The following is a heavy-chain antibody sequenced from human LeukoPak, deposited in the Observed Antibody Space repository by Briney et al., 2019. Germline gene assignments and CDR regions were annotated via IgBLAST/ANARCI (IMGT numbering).Heavy chain of an antibody. J-gene: IGHJ4*02. Sequence: SQTLSLTCAVSGGSISSGGYSWGWIRQPPGKGLEWIGYIYHSGSTYYNPSLKSRVTISVDTSKNQFSLKLSSVTAADTAVYYCARVIAVAGRSGFDYWGQGTLVTVSS. V-gene: IGHV4-30-2*01. CDR2: IYHSGST. CDR3: ARVIAVAGRSGFDY. CDR1: GGSISSGGYS. D-gene: IGHD6-19*01.